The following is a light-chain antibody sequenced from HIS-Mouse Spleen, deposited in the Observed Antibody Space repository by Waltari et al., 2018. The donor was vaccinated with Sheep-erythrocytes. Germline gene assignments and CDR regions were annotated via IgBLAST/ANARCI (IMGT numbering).Light chain of an antibody. CDR2: AAS. V-gene: IGKV1-9*01. CDR3: QQLNSYPHT. Sequence: DIQLTQSPSFLSASVGDRFTITCRASQGISSYLAWSQQKPGKAPKLLIYAASTLQSGVPSRFSGSGSGTEFTLTIISLQPEDFATYYCQQLNSYPHTFGQGNKLEIK. J-gene: IGKJ2*01. CDR1: QGISSY.